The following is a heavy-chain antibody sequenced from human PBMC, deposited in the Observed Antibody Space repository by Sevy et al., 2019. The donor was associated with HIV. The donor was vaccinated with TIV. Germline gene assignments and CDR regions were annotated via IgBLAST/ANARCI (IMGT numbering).Heavy chain of an antibody. V-gene: IGHV3-21*01. CDR3: ARGLELGYFDY. CDR2: ISSTSTYI. Sequence: GGSLRLSCAASGLTFSTYSFNWVRQAPGKGLEWVSSISSTSTYIYYADSVEGRFTISRDNAKNSLYLQMTSLRAEDTAVYYCARGLELGYFDYWGLGTLVTVSS. CDR1: GLTFSTYS. D-gene: IGHD1-7*01. J-gene: IGHJ4*02.